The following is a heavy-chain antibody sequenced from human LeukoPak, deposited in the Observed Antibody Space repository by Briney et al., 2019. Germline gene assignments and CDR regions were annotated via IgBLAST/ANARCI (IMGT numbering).Heavy chain of an antibody. CDR1: GFTFSNYA. CDR3: VRDPATVAPFDP. D-gene: IGHD6-25*01. Sequence: PGGSLRLSCAASGFTFSNYAMSWIRQSPEKGLEWMGEINHSGITNYNPSLKSRVTMSTDTSKNQFSLRVTSVTAADTAVYYCVRDPATVAPFDPWGRGTLVTVSS. V-gene: IGHV4-34*01. CDR2: INHSGIT. J-gene: IGHJ5*02.